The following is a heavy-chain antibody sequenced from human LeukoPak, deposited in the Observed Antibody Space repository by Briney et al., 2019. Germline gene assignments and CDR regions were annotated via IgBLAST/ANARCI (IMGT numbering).Heavy chain of an antibody. D-gene: IGHD3-3*02. CDR3: ASPFPGDY. Sequence: SETLSLTCAVYGGSFSGYYWSWIRQPPGKGLEWIGEINHSGSTNYNPSLKGRVTISVDTSKNQFSLKLSSVTAADTAVYYCASPFPGDYWGQGTLVTVSS. V-gene: IGHV4-34*01. J-gene: IGHJ4*02. CDR1: GGSFSGYY. CDR2: INHSGST.